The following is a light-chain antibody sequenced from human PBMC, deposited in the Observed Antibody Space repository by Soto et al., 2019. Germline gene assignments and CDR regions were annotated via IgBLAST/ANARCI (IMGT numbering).Light chain of an antibody. V-gene: IGKV3-20*01. CDR1: QSVSSSY. Sequence: VLTQSPGTLSLAPGERATLSCRASQSVSSSYLAWYQHKPGQAPRLLIYGASSRDTGIPERFSGSGSGTDFTLTISRLEPEDLAVYYCQQYGSSPRFGQGTKVDIK. CDR2: GAS. J-gene: IGKJ1*01. CDR3: QQYGSSPR.